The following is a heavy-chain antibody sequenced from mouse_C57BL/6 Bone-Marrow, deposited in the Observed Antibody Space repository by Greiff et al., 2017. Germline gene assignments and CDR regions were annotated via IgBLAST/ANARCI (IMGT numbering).Heavy chain of an antibody. V-gene: IGHV1-55*01. CDR2: IYPRSGNT. Sequence: QVQLQQPGAELVKPGASVKMSCKASGYTFTSYWITWVKQRPGQGLEWIGDIYPRSGNTYYNEKFKGKATLTADKSSSTAYMELRSLTSEDSAVYFCAREGTVVATHWYFDVWGTGTTVTVSS. CDR1: GYTFTSYW. D-gene: IGHD1-1*01. CDR3: AREGTVVATHWYFDV. J-gene: IGHJ1*03.